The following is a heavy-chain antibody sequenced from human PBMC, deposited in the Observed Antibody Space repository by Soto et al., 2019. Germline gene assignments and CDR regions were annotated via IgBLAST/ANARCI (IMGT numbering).Heavy chain of an antibody. J-gene: IGHJ4*02. CDR3: ARVRNGDWYFDY. V-gene: IGHV3-74*01. CDR1: GFNFGGYW. D-gene: IGHD4-17*01. CDR2: INSDGSTT. Sequence: PGGSLRLCCAASGFNFGGYWMHWVRQAPGKGLVWVSRINSDGSTTSYADSVKGRFTISRDNAKNTLYLQMNSLRVEDTAVYYCARVRNGDWYFDYWGQGTLVTVSS.